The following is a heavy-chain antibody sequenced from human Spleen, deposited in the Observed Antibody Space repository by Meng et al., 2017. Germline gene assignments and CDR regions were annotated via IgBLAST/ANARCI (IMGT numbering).Heavy chain of an antibody. V-gene: IGHV4-39*07. CDR1: GGSISSSSYY. J-gene: IGHJ4*02. D-gene: IGHD3-22*01. CDR2: IYYSGST. CDR3: ARGGDYYDSSGHYFDY. Sequence: GSLRLSCTVSGGSISSSSYYWGWIRQPPGKGLEWIGSIYYSGSTNYNPSLKSRVTISVDTSKNQFSLKLSSVTAADTAVYYCARGGDYYDSSGHYFDYWGQGTLVTVSS.